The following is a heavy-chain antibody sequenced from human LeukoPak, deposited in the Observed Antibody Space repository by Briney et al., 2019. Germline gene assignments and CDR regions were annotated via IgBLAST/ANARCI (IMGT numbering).Heavy chain of an antibody. D-gene: IGHD2-21*02. CDR1: GFTFSSYS. J-gene: IGHJ3*02. Sequence: GGSLRLSCAASGFTFSSYSMNWVRQAPGKGLEWVSYISSSSSTIYYADSVKGRFTISRDNTKNSLYLQMNSLRADDTAVYYCAASGVVTGSPHACDIWGQGTTVTVSS. CDR2: ISSSSSTI. V-gene: IGHV3-48*04. CDR3: AASGVVTGSPHACDI.